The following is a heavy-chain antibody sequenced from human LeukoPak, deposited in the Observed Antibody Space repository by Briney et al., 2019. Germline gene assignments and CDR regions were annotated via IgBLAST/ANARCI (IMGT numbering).Heavy chain of an antibody. D-gene: IGHD6-19*01. Sequence: SEXLSLTCTVSGGSISSYYWSWIRQPPGKGLEWIGYIYYSGSTNYNPSLKSRVTISVDTSKNQFSLKLSSVTAADTAVYYCTGIAVAGTVVDYWGQGTLVTVSS. J-gene: IGHJ4*02. V-gene: IGHV4-59*01. CDR1: GGSISSYY. CDR3: TGIAVAGTVVDY. CDR2: IYYSGST.